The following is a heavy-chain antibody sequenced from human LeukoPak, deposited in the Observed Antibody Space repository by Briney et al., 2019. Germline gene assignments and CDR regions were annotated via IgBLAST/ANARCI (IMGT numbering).Heavy chain of an antibody. D-gene: IGHD6-6*01. V-gene: IGHV4-34*01. CDR3: ARVGPYSSSYYFDY. CDR1: GGSFSGYY. J-gene: IGHJ4*02. Sequence: SETLSLTCAVYGGSFSGYYWSWIRQPPGKGLEWIGEINHSGSTNYNPSLKSRVTISVDTSKNQFSLKLSSVTAADTAVYYCARVGPYSSSYYFDYWGQGTLVTASS. CDR2: INHSGST.